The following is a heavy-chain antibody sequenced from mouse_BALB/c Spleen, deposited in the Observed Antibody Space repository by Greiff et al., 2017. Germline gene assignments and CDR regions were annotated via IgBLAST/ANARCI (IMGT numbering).Heavy chain of an antibody. D-gene: IGHD2-10*02. CDR3: ARSSYGNYFDY. CDR2: ISNGGGST. V-gene: IGHV5-12-2*01. J-gene: IGHJ2*01. Sequence: EVKLVESGGGLVQPGGSLKLSCAASGFTFSSYTTSWVRQTPEKRLEWVAYISNGGGSTYYPDTVKGRFTISRDNAKNTLYLQMSSLKSEDTAMYYCARSSYGNYFDYWGQGTTLTVSS. CDR1: GFTFSSYT.